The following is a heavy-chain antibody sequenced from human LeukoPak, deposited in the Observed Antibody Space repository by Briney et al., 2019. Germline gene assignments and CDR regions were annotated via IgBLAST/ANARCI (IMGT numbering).Heavy chain of an antibody. D-gene: IGHD2-8*01. J-gene: IGHJ6*03. V-gene: IGHV1-69*05. CDR1: GGTFSSDA. CDR2: IIPIFGTA. Sequence: SVKVSCKASGGTFSSDAISWVRQAPGQGLEWMGGIIPIFGTANYAQKFQGRVTITTDESTSTAYMELSSLRSEDTAVYYCASSRVGDCTNGVCYYYHYYYMDVWGKGTTVTVSS. CDR3: ASSRVGDCTNGVCYYYHYYYMDV.